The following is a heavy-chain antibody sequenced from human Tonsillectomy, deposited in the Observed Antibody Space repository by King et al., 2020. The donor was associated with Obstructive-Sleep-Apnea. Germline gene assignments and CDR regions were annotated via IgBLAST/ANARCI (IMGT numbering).Heavy chain of an antibody. CDR2: ILYDGRNK. V-gene: IGHV3-30*04. D-gene: IGHD5-24*01. Sequence: VQLVESGGGVVQPGRSLRLSFAASGFTFSSYAMHWVRQDPGKGLEWGAVILYDGRNKDYAEPVKGRFTTSSDNSKNTLYLQMNSLRAEDTAVYYSARDFDTDGYNCAYWGQGTLVTVSS. CDR1: GFTFSSYA. CDR3: ARDFDTDGYNCAY. J-gene: IGHJ4*02.